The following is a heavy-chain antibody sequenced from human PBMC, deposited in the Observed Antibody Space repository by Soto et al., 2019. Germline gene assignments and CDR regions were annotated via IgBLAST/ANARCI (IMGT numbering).Heavy chain of an antibody. D-gene: IGHD5-18*01. J-gene: IGHJ4*02. V-gene: IGHV3-21*01. CDR2: ISSSSSYI. CDR1: GFTFSSYS. CDR3: ARDQPGYSYGYGLGY. Sequence: PAGSMKLSCAASGFTFSSYSMNWVRQAPGKGLEWVSSISSSSSYIYYAGSVKGRFTISRDNAKNSLYLQMNSLRAEDTAVYYCARDQPGYSYGYGLGYWGQGTLVTVSS.